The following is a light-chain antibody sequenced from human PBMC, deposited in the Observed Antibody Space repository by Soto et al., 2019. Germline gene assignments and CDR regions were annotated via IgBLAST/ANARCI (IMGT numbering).Light chain of an antibody. CDR3: QQYNNWPTWT. CDR1: QSVSSN. J-gene: IGKJ1*01. CDR2: GAS. Sequence: EIVMTQSPATLSVXPGEXXXXSXRASQSVSSNLAWYQQKPGQAPRLLIYGASTRATGIPARFSGSGSGTEFTLTISSLQSEYFAVYYCQQYNNWPTWTFGQGTKVEIK. V-gene: IGKV3-15*01.